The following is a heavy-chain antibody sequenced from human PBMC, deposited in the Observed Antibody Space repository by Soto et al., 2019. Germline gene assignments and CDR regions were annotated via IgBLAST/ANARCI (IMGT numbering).Heavy chain of an antibody. D-gene: IGHD2-15*01. CDR3: AREGYCSGGSCYSGAFDV. Sequence: EVQLVESGGGLVQPGGSLRLSCAASGFTFSSYAMSWVRQAPGKGLEWVSAIRGSGGSTHYADSVKGRFTISRDDSRNTLYLQVNSLRAEDTAVYYCAREGYCSGGSCYSGAFDVWGQGTMVTVSS. J-gene: IGHJ3*01. V-gene: IGHV3-23*04. CDR2: IRGSGGST. CDR1: GFTFSSYA.